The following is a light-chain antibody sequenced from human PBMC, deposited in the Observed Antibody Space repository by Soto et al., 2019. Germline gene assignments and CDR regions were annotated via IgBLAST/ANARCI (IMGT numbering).Light chain of an antibody. J-gene: IGKJ1*01. Sequence: DIVMTQSPDSLAVSLGERATINCKSSQSVLYSSKNKNYLAWYQQKPGQSPKLLIYWASTRESGVPDRFSGSGSGTDFTLTISSLQAGDVAVYYCQQYYTTPPTFGQGTKVDIK. CDR2: WAS. V-gene: IGKV4-1*01. CDR1: QSVLYSSKNKNY. CDR3: QQYYTTPPT.